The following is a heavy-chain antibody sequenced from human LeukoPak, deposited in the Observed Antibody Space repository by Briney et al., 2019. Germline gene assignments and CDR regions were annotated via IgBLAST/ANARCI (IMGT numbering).Heavy chain of an antibody. Sequence: PSGTLSLTCAVSGGSLSSSNWWSWVRQPPGKGPEWIGEIYHSGSTNYNPSLKSRVTISVDKSKNQFSLKLSSVTAADTAVYYCARRAPVGATQPYYFDYWGQGTLVTVSS. D-gene: IGHD1-26*01. CDR1: GGSLSSSNW. CDR3: ARRAPVGATQPYYFDY. CDR2: IYHSGST. V-gene: IGHV4-4*02. J-gene: IGHJ4*02.